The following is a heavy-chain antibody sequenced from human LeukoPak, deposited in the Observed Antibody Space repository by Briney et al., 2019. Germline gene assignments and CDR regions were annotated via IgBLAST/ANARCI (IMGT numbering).Heavy chain of an antibody. J-gene: IGHJ4*02. V-gene: IGHV1-2*02. CDR2: INPNSGGT. Sequence: GASVKASCKASGYTFTGYYMHWVRQAPGQGLEWMGWINPNSGGTNYAQKFQGRVTMTRDTSISTAYMELSRLRSDDTAVYYCARVKRYSSRTELSFDYWGQGTLVTVSS. CDR1: GYTFTGYY. D-gene: IGHD6-13*01. CDR3: ARVKRYSSRTELSFDY.